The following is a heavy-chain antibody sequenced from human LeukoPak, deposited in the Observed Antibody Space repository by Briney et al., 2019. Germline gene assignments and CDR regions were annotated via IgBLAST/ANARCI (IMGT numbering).Heavy chain of an antibody. CDR3: ARVAGIVGATLFDY. CDR1: GGSISSYY. J-gene: IGHJ4*02. Sequence: SETLFLTCTVSGGSISSYYWSWIRQPPGKGLEWIGYIYTSGSTNYNPSLKSRVTISVDTSKNQFSLKLSSVTAADTAVYYCARVAGIVGATLFDYWGQGTLVTVSS. CDR2: IYTSGST. V-gene: IGHV4-4*09. D-gene: IGHD1-26*01.